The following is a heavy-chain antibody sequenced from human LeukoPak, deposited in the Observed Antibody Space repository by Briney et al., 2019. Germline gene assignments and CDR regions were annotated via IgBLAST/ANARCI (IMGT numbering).Heavy chain of an antibody. Sequence: GGSLRLSCAASGFTFSSYGMPWVRQAPGKVLEWVAVIWYDGSNKYYADSVKGRFNISRDNSKNTLYLQMNSLRAEDTAVYYCARDGGVGGSYFEGAFDIWGQGTMVTVSS. CDR1: GFTFSSYG. J-gene: IGHJ3*02. D-gene: IGHD1-26*01. CDR2: IWYDGSNK. CDR3: ARDGGVGGSYFEGAFDI. V-gene: IGHV3-33*01.